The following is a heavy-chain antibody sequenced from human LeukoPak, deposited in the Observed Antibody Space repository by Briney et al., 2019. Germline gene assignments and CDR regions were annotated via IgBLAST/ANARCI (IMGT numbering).Heavy chain of an antibody. V-gene: IGHV3-21*01. Sequence: GGSLRLSCVGSGFSFNSYIMTCVRQAPGKGLQWFSSISRGCIYKFYGDSVQGRFTIARHNAKSSLFLHMNSLRVEDTALYYCARFNCSGETCYSVDFWGQGTLVTVSS. D-gene: IGHD2-15*01. CDR3: ARFNCSGETCYSVDF. CDR2: ISRGCIYK. J-gene: IGHJ4*02. CDR1: GFSFNSYI.